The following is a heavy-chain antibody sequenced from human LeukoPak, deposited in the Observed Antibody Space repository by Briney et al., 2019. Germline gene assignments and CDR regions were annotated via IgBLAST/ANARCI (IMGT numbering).Heavy chain of an antibody. J-gene: IGHJ3*02. Sequence: GGSLRLSCAASGFTFSNYAMDWVRQAPGKGLEWVAVISKDGSMKYYADSVQGRFTVSRDNSTNTLYLQMNSLRTEDTAVYYCAGESFDIWGQGTMFTVSS. CDR3: AGESFDI. CDR2: ISKDGSMK. CDR1: GFTFSNYA. V-gene: IGHV3-30*04.